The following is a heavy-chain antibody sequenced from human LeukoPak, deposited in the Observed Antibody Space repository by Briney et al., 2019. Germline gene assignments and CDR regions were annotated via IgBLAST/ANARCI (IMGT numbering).Heavy chain of an antibody. CDR1: GFTFSSYA. CDR2: ISYDGSNK. D-gene: IGHD3-9*01. V-gene: IGHV3-30*04. Sequence: GGSLRLSCAASGFTFSSYAMHWVRQAPGKGLEWVAVISYDGSNKYYADSVKGRFTISRGNSKNTLYLQMNSLRAEDTAVYYCARDYYDILTGYDNWFDPWGQGTLVTVSS. J-gene: IGHJ5*02. CDR3: ARDYYDILTGYDNWFDP.